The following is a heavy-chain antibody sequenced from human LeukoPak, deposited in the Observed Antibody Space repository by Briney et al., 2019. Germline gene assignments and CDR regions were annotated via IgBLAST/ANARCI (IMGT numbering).Heavy chain of an antibody. CDR1: GFTFSSYW. CDR3: AKDIYSGYDYGMDV. J-gene: IGHJ6*02. CDR2: IKQDGSEK. Sequence: PGGSLRLSCAASGFTFSSYWMSRVRQAPGKGLEWVANIKQDGSEKYYVDSVKGRFTFSRDNAKNSLYLQMNSLRAEDTALYYCAKDIYSGYDYGMDVWGQGTTVTVSS. D-gene: IGHD1-26*01. V-gene: IGHV3-7*03.